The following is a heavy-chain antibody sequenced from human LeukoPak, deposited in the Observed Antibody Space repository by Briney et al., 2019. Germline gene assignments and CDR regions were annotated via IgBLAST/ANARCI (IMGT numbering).Heavy chain of an antibody. CDR1: GFTFTNYW. V-gene: IGHV3-7*03. CDR2: IKQDRSEK. Sequence: PGGSLRLSCAASGFTFTNYWMSWVRQAPGKGLELVANIKQDRSEKYYVDSVKGRFTISRDKAKNSLYLQMNSLTAEDTAIYYCAKATGNLGNWGQGTLVTVSS. J-gene: IGHJ4*02. CDR3: AKATGNLGN. D-gene: IGHD1-1*01.